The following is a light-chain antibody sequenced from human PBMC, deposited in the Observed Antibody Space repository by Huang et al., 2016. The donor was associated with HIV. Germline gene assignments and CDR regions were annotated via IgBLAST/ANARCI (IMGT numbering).Light chain of an antibody. J-gene: IGKJ4*01. CDR1: QTVSSY. V-gene: IGKV3-11*01. CDR3: QLRRTGPGDP. CDR2: DAS. Sequence: EIVLTQSPATLSLSPGERATLSCRASQTVSSYLAWYQQKPGQAPRLLSYDASNRANGIPARVSGSGSGTDVTLTISSLELEDFAVYYCQLRRTGPGDPFGGGTKVEIK.